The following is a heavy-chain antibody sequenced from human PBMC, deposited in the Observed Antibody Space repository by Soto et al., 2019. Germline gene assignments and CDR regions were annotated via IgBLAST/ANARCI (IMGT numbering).Heavy chain of an antibody. CDR3: ASDESATDAFDI. J-gene: IGHJ3*02. V-gene: IGHV4-31*03. D-gene: IGHD5-12*01. CDR2: IYYSGTT. CDR1: GGSISSGGYY. Sequence: QVQLQESGPGLVKPSQTLSLTCTVSGGSISSGGYYWSWIHQNPGKGLEWIGYIYYSGTTNYNPSLKSRLTISVDTSKNQFSLKLNSMTAADTAVYYCASDESATDAFDIWGQGTMVTVSS.